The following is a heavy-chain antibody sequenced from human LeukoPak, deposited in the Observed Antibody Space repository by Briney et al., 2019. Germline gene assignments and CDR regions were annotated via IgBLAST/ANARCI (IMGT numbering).Heavy chain of an antibody. CDR1: GGSINNYY. CDR2: IYHSGSS. Sequence: SETLSLTCTVSGGSINNYYWSWIRQPPGKGLEWIGYIYHSGSSDYNPSLKSRVTISVDMSKNQFSLKLSSVTAADTAVYYCARVEISSSGWYAMDYWGQGTLVTVSS. V-gene: IGHV4-59*08. D-gene: IGHD6-19*01. J-gene: IGHJ4*02. CDR3: ARVEISSSGWYAMDY.